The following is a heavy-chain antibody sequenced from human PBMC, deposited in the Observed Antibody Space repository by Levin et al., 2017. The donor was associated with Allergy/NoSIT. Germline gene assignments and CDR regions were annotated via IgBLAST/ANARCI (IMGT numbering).Heavy chain of an antibody. CDR1: GFTFSSYG. J-gene: IGHJ4*02. V-gene: IGHV3-30*03. Sequence: GESLKISCAASGFTFSSYGLHWVRQAPGKGLEWVSVISFDGNTKYYADPVKGRFTISRDNSRNTLYLQMNSLRREDTAIYYCARPEGDFWSGYLRTDYWGQGALVTVSS. CDR2: ISFDGNTK. CDR3: ARPEGDFWSGYLRTDY. D-gene: IGHD3-3*01.